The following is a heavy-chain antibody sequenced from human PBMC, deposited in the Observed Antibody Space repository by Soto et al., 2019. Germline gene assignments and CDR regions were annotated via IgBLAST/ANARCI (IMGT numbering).Heavy chain of an antibody. CDR3: ASAGWFGETWYFDY. CDR2: IIPIFGTA. D-gene: IGHD3-10*01. J-gene: IGHJ4*02. V-gene: IGHV1-69*13. CDR1: GGTFSSYA. Sequence: ASVKVSCKASGGTFSSYAISWVRQAPGQGLEWMGGIIPIFGTANYAQKFQGRVTITADESTSTAYMELSSLRSEDTAVYYCASAGWFGETWYFDYWGQGTLVTVSS.